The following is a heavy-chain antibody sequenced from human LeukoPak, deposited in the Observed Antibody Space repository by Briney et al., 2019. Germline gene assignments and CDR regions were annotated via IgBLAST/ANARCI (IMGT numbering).Heavy chain of an antibody. CDR3: AAARLGAVAGTIGMYYFDY. J-gene: IGHJ4*02. CDR1: GFTFTSSA. Sequence: SVKVSCKASGFTFTSSAMQWVRQARGQRLEWIGWIVVGSGNTNYAQKFQERVTITRDMSTSTAYMELSSLRSEDTAVYYCAAARLGAVAGTIGMYYFDYWGQGTLVTVSS. V-gene: IGHV1-58*02. D-gene: IGHD6-19*01. CDR2: IVVGSGNT.